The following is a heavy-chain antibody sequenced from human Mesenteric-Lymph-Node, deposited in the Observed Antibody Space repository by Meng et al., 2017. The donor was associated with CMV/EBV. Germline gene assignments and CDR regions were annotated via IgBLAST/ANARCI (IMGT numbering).Heavy chain of an antibody. CDR2: IKQDVSEK. CDR1: GFTFDVYG. V-gene: IGHV3-7*01. D-gene: IGHD3-22*01. J-gene: IGHJ4*02. CDR3: ARMDYYDSSGYYSYYFDY. Sequence: GGSLRLSCAASGFTFDVYGISWVRQAPAKGLEWVANIKQDVSEKYYVDSVKGRFTISRDNAKNSLYMQMNSLRAEDTAVYYCARMDYYDSSGYYSYYFDYWGQGTLVTVSS.